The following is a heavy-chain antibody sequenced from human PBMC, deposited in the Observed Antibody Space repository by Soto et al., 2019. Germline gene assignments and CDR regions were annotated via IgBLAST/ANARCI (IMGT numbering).Heavy chain of an antibody. Sequence: TLTPTRKVYGEGISGYYVGRVPPTQKKSLEWIGEINHSGSTNYNPSLKSRVTISVDTSKNQFSLKLSSVTAADTAVYYCARGRGEWLFSYYYYYMDVWGKGTTVTVSS. CDR2: INHSGST. D-gene: IGHD3-3*01. J-gene: IGHJ6*03. CDR1: GEGISGYY. CDR3: ARGRGEWLFSYYYYYMDV. V-gene: IGHV4-34*01.